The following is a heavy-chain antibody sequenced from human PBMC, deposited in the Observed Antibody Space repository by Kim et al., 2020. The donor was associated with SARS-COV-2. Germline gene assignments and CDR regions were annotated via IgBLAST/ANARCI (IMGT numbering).Heavy chain of an antibody. J-gene: IGHJ4*02. CDR3: ASLPKYYDFWRGYYTGLDY. CDR1: GGSISSNIYY. D-gene: IGHD3-3*01. CDR2: IYYSGST. Sequence: SETLSLTCTVSGGSISSNIYYWGWIRQPPGKGLEGIGSIYYSGSTYYNPSLKSRVTISVDTSKNQFSLKLNSVTAADTAVYYCASLPKYYDFWRGYYTGLDYWGQGTLVTVSS. V-gene: IGHV4-39*01.